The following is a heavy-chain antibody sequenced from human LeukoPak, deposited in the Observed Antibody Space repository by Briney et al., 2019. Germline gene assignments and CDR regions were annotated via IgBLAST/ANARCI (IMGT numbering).Heavy chain of an antibody. J-gene: IGHJ4*02. Sequence: SGGSLRLSCAASGFTFSSYGMHWVRQAPGKGLEWVAFIRYDGSNKYYADSVKGRFTISRDNSKNTLYLQMNSLRAEDTAVYYCASGGGTMVRGVIPRAGYYFDYWGQGTLVTVSS. CDR2: IRYDGSNK. CDR1: GFTFSSYG. V-gene: IGHV3-30*02. D-gene: IGHD3-10*01. CDR3: ASGGGTMVRGVIPRAGYYFDY.